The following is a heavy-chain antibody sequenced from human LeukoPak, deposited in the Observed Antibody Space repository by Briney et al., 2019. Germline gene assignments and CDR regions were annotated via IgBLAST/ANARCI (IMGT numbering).Heavy chain of an antibody. V-gene: IGHV3-20*04. CDR3: ATNPPGRTYLQD. Sequence: GGSLRLSCAASGFTFDDYGMTWVRQVPGKGLEWIAEINWIGDTTRYGDSVKGRFTISRDNAKNSLDLQINSLRVEYTAFYYCATNPPGRTYLQDRGQGTLVTVSS. CDR2: INWIGDTT. J-gene: IGHJ1*01. CDR1: GFTFDDYG. D-gene: IGHD1-1*01.